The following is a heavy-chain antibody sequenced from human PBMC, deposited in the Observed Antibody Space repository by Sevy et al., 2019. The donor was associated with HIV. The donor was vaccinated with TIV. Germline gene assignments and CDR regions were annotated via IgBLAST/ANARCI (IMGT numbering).Heavy chain of an antibody. J-gene: IGHJ4*02. CDR3: AKSVYSSSSPFDY. V-gene: IGHV3-30*02. CDR2: IRYDGSNK. D-gene: IGHD6-6*01. Sequence: GGFLRLSCAASGFTFSSYGMHWVRQAPGKGLEWVAFIRYDGSNKYYADSVKGRFTISRDNSKNTLYLQMNSLRAEDMYEYYCAKSVYSSSSPFDYWGQGTLVTVSS. CDR1: GFTFSSYG.